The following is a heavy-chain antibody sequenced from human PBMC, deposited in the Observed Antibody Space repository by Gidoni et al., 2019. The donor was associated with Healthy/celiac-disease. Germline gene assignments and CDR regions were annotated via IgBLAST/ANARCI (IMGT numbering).Heavy chain of an antibody. J-gene: IGHJ5*02. V-gene: IGHV3-21*01. CDR1: GCTYSSYS. D-gene: IGHD2-2*01. CDR2: ISSSSSYI. CDR3: ARDRVVPAAIPRFDP. Sequence: EVELVDSGGGLLKPGGALSLTCAGSGCTYSSYSMNWVRQAPGKGLEWVSSISSSSSYISYADSVKGRFTISRDNAKNSLYLQMNSLRAEDTAVYYCARDRVVPAAIPRFDPWGQGTLVTVSS.